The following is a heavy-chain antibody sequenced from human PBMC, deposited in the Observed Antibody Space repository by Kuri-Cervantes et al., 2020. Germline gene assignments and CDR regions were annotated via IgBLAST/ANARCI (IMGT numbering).Heavy chain of an antibody. J-gene: IGHJ3*02. V-gene: IGHV3-23*01. Sequence: GGSLRLSCAASGFTFSSYAMSWVRQAPGKGLEWVSAIAGGGGNTYYADSVKGRFTISRGNSKSTLYLQMNRLRAGDTAVYYCAKDGTSTGWYDYAFDIWGQGTMVTVSS. CDR1: GFTFSSYA. D-gene: IGHD6-19*01. CDR2: IAGGGGNT. CDR3: AKDGTSTGWYDYAFDI.